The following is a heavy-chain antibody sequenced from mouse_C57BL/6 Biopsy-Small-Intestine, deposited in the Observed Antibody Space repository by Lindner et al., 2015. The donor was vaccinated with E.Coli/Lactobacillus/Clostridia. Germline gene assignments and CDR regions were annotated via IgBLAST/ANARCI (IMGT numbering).Heavy chain of an antibody. V-gene: IGHV1-9*01. J-gene: IGHJ4*01. Sequence: VQLQESGAELMKPGASVKLSCRATGYTFTGYWIEWVKQRPGHGLEWIGEILPGSGSTNYNEKFKGKATFTAVTSSNTAYMQLSGLTTEDSAIYYCARGWTRAMDSWGQGTSVTVSS. CDR2: ILPGSGST. CDR1: GYTFTGYW. CDR3: ARGWTRAMDS. D-gene: IGHD2-13*01.